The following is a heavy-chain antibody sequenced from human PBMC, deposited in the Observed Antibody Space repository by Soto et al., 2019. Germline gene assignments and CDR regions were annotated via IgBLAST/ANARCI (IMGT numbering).Heavy chain of an antibody. D-gene: IGHD6-19*01. Sequence: SETLSLTCTVSGGSISSADYYWSWIRQPPGKGLEWIGHVFYTGSTDYNPSLKSRPTISVDTSKNQFSLKLSSVTAADMAVYYCARVSGIAVASRFDPWGQGTLVTVSS. J-gene: IGHJ5*02. CDR3: ARVSGIAVASRFDP. CDR1: GGSISSADYY. CDR2: VFYTGST. V-gene: IGHV4-30-4*01.